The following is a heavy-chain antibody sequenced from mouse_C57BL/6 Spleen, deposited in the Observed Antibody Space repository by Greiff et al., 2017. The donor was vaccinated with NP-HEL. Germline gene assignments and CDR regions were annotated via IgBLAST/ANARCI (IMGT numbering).Heavy chain of an antibody. D-gene: IGHD1-1*01. CDR2: IYPGDGDT. CDR3: ARSLDYDGSSLDY. J-gene: IGHJ2*01. V-gene: IGHV1-82*01. CDR1: GYAFSSSW. Sequence: VKLMESGPELVKPGASVKISCKASGYAFSSSWMNWVKQRPGKGLEWIGRIYPGDGDTNYNGKFKGKATLTADKSSSTAYMQLSSLTSEDSAVYFCARSLDYDGSSLDYWGQGTTLTVSS.